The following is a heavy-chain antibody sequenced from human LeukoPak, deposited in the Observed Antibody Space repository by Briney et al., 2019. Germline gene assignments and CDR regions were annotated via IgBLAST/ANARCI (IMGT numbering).Heavy chain of an antibody. V-gene: IGHV4-38-2*01. CDR3: ARHLRSSTNYDY. CDR1: GYSISSGSY. Sequence: ETLSLTCAVSGYSISSGSYWGWIRQPPGKGLEWIGSIFHSGTTYYNPSLKSRVTISVDTSKNQFSLKLTSVTAADTAVYYCARHLRSSTNYDYWGQGTLVTVSS. CDR2: IFHSGTT. J-gene: IGHJ4*02. D-gene: IGHD2-2*01.